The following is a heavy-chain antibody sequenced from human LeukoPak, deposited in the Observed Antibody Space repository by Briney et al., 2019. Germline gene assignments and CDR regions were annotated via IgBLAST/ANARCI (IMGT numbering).Heavy chain of an antibody. V-gene: IGHV4-59*01. CDR3: ARWRGYGYGLDS. D-gene: IGHD5-18*01. Sequence: PSETLSLTCTGSGGSITNYYWTWFRQPPGTGLEWIGRVSYSGSTDYNPSLKSRVSVSLDTSKNQFSLKLTSVTAADTAVYHCARWRGYGYGLDSWGQGTLATVSS. CDR1: GGSITNYY. J-gene: IGHJ4*02. CDR2: VSYSGST.